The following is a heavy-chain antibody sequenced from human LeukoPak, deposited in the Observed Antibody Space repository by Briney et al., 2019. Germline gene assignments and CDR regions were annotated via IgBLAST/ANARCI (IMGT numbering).Heavy chain of an antibody. CDR3: ARGSSIPQYDFFDY. Sequence: GGSLRLSCAASGLTFSSYGMHWVRQAPGKGLEWVAVIWYDGSNKYYADSVKGRFTISRDNSKNTLYLQMNSLRAEDTAVYYCARGSSIPQYDFFDYWGQGTLVTVSS. D-gene: IGHD6-13*01. CDR2: IWYDGSNK. J-gene: IGHJ4*02. V-gene: IGHV3-33*01. CDR1: GLTFSSYG.